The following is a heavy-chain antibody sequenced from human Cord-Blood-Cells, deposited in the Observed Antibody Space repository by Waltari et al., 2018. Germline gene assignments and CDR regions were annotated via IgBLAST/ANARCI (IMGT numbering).Heavy chain of an antibody. CDR3: ARDWSSGWNTIFGVVIIPAYFDY. CDR2: INPNSGGT. Sequence: QVQLVQSGAEVKKPGASVKVSCKASGYTFTGYYMHWVRQAPGQGLEWMGWINPNSGGTNDAQKFQGRVTMNRDTAISTAYMGLSRLRSDDTVVYYCARDWSSGWNTIFGVVIIPAYFDYWGQGTLVTVSS. J-gene: IGHJ4*02. D-gene: IGHD3-3*01. CDR1: GYTFTGYY. V-gene: IGHV1-2*02.